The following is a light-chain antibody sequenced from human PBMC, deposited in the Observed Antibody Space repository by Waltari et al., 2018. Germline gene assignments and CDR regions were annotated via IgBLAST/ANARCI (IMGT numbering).Light chain of an antibody. J-gene: IGKJ2*01. CDR2: GAS. V-gene: IGKV3D-15*01. CDR3: HHYNHWPPMST. Sequence: EILMTQSPATLSVSQGEPATISCRASESIGRNLVWYQLKPGQAPRLLFYGASSRATGIPARFSGSGSGTDFTLTITNLQSEDFAVYYCHHYNHWPPMSTFGQGTKLEI. CDR1: ESIGRN.